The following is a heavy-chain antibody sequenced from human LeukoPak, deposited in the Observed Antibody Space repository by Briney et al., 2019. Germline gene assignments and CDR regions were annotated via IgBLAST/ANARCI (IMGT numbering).Heavy chain of an antibody. CDR1: GFTFSTYA. CDR2: MSGSGDNT. J-gene: IGHJ4*02. V-gene: IGHV3-23*01. Sequence: GVSLRLSCAASGFTFSTYAMNWVRQAPGQGLEWVSGMSGSGDNTYYADSVRGRFTISRDKSKSTVYLQMNSLGVEDTAMYYCARGRKLGAPTYFFDYWGQGTLVTVSS. CDR3: ARGRKLGAPTYFFDY. D-gene: IGHD1-26*01.